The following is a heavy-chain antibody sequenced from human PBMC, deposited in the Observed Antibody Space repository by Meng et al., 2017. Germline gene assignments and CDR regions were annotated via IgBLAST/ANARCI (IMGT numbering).Heavy chain of an antibody. J-gene: IGHJ4*02. D-gene: IGHD1-1*01. CDR2: IIPIFGTA. CDR3: ARGRTDVIVY. V-gene: IGHV1-69*13. Sequence: SVKVSCKASGGTFSSYAISWVRQAPGRGLVWMGGIIPIFGTANYAQKFEGRVTITADESTSTAYMELSSLRSEDTAVYYCARGRTDVIVYWGQGTLVTVSS. CDR1: GGTFSSYA.